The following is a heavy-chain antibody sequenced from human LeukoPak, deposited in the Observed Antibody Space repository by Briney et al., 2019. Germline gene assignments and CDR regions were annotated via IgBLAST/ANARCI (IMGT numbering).Heavy chain of an antibody. V-gene: IGHV1-69*05. CDR1: GYTFTSYA. CDR2: IIPIFGTA. J-gene: IGHJ4*02. Sequence: SVKVSCKASGYTFTSYAISWVRQAPGQGLEWMGGIIPIFGTANYAQKFQGRVTITTDESTSTAYMELSSLRSEDTAVYYCARVTGSGSYYGLWGQGTLVTVSS. D-gene: IGHD1-26*01. CDR3: ARVTGSGSYYGL.